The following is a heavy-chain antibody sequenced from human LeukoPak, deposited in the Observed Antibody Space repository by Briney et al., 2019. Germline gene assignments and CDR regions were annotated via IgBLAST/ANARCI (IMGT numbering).Heavy chain of an antibody. Sequence: SVRVSFMASGFTFTISAVQWGRQARGQRGEGIGWIVVASGNTNYAQKFREIVTMTRDMSTSTAYMELNSLRSEDTAVYYCVATPPGVEWKFTYYFDYWGQGTLVTVSS. V-gene: IGHV1-58*01. CDR1: GFTFTISA. J-gene: IGHJ4*02. CDR3: VATPPGVEWKFTYYFDY. D-gene: IGHD3-3*01. CDR2: IVVASGNT.